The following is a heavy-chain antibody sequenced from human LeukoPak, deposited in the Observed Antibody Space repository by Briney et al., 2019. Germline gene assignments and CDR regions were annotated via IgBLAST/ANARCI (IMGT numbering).Heavy chain of an antibody. D-gene: IGHD4-17*01. V-gene: IGHV4-39*07. J-gene: IGHJ4*02. CDR3: ARGDLGDHDFDY. CDR2: IYYSGST. Sequence: PSETLSLTCTVSGGSISSSSYYWGWIRQPPGKGLEWIGSIYYSGSTYYNPSLKSRVTISVDTSKNQFSLKLSSVTAADTAVYYCARGDLGDHDFDYWGQGTLVTVSS. CDR1: GGSISSSSYY.